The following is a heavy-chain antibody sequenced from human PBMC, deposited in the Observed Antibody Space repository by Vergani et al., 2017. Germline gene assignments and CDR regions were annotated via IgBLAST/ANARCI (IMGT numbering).Heavy chain of an antibody. Sequence: QVQLQESGPGLVKPPGTLSLTCAVSGDSISSNNCWTWVRQPPGKGLEWIGEICHTEDTKYSPSLKSRVTVSVDTSKNQFSLKLSSVTAADTAVYYCARAALGYCSSTSCRYYYYYMDVWGKGTTVTVSS. J-gene: IGHJ6*03. D-gene: IGHD2-2*01. V-gene: IGHV4-4*03. CDR2: ICHTEDT. CDR3: ARAALGYCSSTSCRYYYYYMDV. CDR1: GDSISSNNC.